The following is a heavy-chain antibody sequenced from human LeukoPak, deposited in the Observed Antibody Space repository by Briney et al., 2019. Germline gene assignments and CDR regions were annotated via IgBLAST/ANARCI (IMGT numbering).Heavy chain of an antibody. V-gene: IGHV1-18*01. D-gene: IGHD1-26*01. Sequence: ASVKVSCKAFGYTFTTYAMSWVRQAPGQGLEWMGWISAYNGNTNYAQKFQGRVTMTTDISTSTAYMELRSLRSDDTAVYYCARLNRGSLGVQHWGQGTLVTVSS. CDR1: GYTFTTYA. CDR2: ISAYNGNT. CDR3: ARLNRGSLGVQH. J-gene: IGHJ1*01.